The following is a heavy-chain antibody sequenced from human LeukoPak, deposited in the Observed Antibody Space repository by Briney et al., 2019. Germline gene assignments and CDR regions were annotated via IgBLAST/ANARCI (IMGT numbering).Heavy chain of an antibody. CDR2: INQSGTT. CDR1: GGSCSDYY. J-gene: IGHJ4*02. D-gene: IGHD3-10*01. V-gene: IGHV4-34*01. Sequence: PSETLSLTCAVYGGSCSDYYWNWIRQPPGKGLEWIGEINQSGTTNYNPSLKSRLTISLDTSKNHLFLKLTSATDADTALYYCAGGATPGVFWGQGILVTVSA. CDR3: AGGATPGVF.